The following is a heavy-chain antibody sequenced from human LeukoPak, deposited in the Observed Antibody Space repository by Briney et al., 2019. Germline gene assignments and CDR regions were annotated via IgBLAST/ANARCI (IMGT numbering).Heavy chain of an antibody. V-gene: IGHV3-23*01. Sequence: GGSLRLSCAVSGIDFSGYAMSWVRQAPGKGLEWVSGIGSDGSTHYAESVKGRFAISRDNSKSTLYLQMNSLRAEDTALYYCGKGLHFYVAMDVWGQGTTVTVSS. CDR3: GKGLHFYVAMDV. J-gene: IGHJ6*02. D-gene: IGHD2/OR15-2a*01. CDR1: GIDFSGYA. CDR2: IGSDGST.